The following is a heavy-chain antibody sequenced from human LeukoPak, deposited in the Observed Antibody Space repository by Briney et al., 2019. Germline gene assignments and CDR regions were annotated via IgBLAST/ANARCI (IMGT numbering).Heavy chain of an antibody. V-gene: IGHV3-33*01. CDR2: IWYDGSNK. J-gene: IGHJ4*02. D-gene: IGHD3-10*01. CDR1: GFTFSSYG. CDR3: ARDEYYYGSGSYIDY. Sequence: PGGSLRLSCAASGFTFSSYGMHWVRQAPGKGLEWVAVIWYDGSNKYYADSVKGRFTISRDNSKNTLYLQMNSLRAEDTAVYYCARDEYYYGSGSYIDYWGQGTLVTVSS.